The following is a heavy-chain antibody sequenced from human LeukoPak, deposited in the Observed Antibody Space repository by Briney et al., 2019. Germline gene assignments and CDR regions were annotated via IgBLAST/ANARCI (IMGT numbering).Heavy chain of an antibody. CDR2: INHSGST. V-gene: IGHV4-34*01. CDR3: ARGPTNMIVVENAFDV. Sequence: SETLSLTCAVYGGSFSGYYWSWIRQPPGKGLGWIGEINHSGSTNYNPSLKSRVTISVDTSKNQFSLKLSSVTAADTAVYYCARGPTNMIVVENAFDVWGQGTMVTVSS. CDR1: GGSFSGYY. J-gene: IGHJ3*01. D-gene: IGHD3-22*01.